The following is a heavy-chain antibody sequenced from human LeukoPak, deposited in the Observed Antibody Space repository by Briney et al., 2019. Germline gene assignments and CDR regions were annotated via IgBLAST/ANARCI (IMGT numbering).Heavy chain of an antibody. CDR1: GFTFSTYV. CDR2: ISYDGSSK. V-gene: IGHV3-30*04. J-gene: IGHJ6*04. D-gene: IGHD3-10*02. Sequence: PGRSLRLSCAASGFTFSTYVHWVRQAPGKGLEWVAVISYDGSSKYYADSVKGRFTISRVNSKNTLYLQMNSLRAEDTAVYYCAELGITMIGGVWGKGTTVTISS. CDR3: AELGITMIGGV.